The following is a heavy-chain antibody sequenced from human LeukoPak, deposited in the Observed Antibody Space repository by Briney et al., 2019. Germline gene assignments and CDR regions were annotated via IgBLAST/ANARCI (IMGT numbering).Heavy chain of an antibody. V-gene: IGHV4-34*01. CDR1: GGSFSGYY. Sequence: SETLSLTCAVYGGSFSGYYWSWIRQPPGKGLEWIGEINHSGSTNYNPSLKSRVTISVDTSKNQFSLKLSSVTAADTAVYYCAITQLHYYYGMDVWGQGTTVTVSS. D-gene: IGHD5-18*01. CDR2: INHSGST. CDR3: AITQLHYYYGMDV. J-gene: IGHJ6*02.